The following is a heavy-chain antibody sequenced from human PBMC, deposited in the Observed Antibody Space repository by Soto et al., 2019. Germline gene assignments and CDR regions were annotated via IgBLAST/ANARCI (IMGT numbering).Heavy chain of an antibody. CDR3: AREGLYGLWFGELFDY. CDR2: ISSSSSTI. V-gene: IGHV3-48*02. J-gene: IGHJ4*02. CDR1: GFTFSSYS. Sequence: HPGGSLRLSCAASGFTFSSYSMNWVRQAPGKGLEWVSYISSSSSTIYYADSVKGRFTISRDNAKNSLYLQMNSLRDEDTAVYYCAREGLYGLWFGELFDYWGQGTLVTVSS. D-gene: IGHD3-10*01.